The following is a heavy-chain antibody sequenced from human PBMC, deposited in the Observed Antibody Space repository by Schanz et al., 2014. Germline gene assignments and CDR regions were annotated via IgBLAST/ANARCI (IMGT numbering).Heavy chain of an antibody. J-gene: IGHJ4*02. CDR3: ARGTPFLCDY. Sequence: EVQLVESGGGLVKPGDSLRLSCAASGFTFSSYTMKWVRQAPGKGLEWVSSISSTSTYLYYADSVKGRFTISRDSARNSLYLQMSSLRAEDTAVYYYARGTPFLCDYWGQGTLVTVSS. CDR1: GFTFSSYT. CDR2: ISSTSTYL. D-gene: IGHD3-16*01. V-gene: IGHV3-21*01.